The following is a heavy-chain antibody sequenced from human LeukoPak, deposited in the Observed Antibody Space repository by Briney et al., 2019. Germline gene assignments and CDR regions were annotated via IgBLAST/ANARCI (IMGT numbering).Heavy chain of an antibody. D-gene: IGHD1-7*01. J-gene: IGHJ4*02. V-gene: IGHV3-21*01. Sequence: PGGSLRLSCAASGFTFSSYSMNWVRQAPGKGLEWVSSISSSSSYIYYADSVKGRFTTSRDNAKNSLYLQMNSLRAEDTAVYYCARDELSGGTIDYWGQGTLVTVSS. CDR2: ISSSSSYI. CDR3: ARDELSGGTIDY. CDR1: GFTFSSYS.